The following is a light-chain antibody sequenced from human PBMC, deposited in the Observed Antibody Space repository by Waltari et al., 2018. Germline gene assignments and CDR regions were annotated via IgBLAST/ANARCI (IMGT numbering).Light chain of an antibody. CDR1: SSTLGSYP. CDR2: NHK. CDR3: AAWDASLNGVV. J-gene: IGLJ2*01. V-gene: IGLV1-44*01. Sequence: QSVLTQAPSVSGTPGQRVTIACSGSSSTLGSYPVAWSQPFPGTGPKLLTHNHKPRPPGVPDRFSGSRSGTSASLAIGGLQSEDEADYYCAAWDASLNGVVFGGGTKVTVL.